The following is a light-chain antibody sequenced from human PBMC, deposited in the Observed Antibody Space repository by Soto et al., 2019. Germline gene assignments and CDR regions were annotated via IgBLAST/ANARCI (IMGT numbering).Light chain of an antibody. V-gene: IGKV3-20*01. CDR2: GAS. J-gene: IGKJ4*01. CDR3: QQYGSSLT. Sequence: EIVLTQSPGTLSLSPGERATLSCRASQSVSSSSYLAWYQQKPGQAPSLLIYGASSRATGIPDRFSGSGSGPDFTLTISRLEPEDFAVYYCQQYGSSLTFGGGTKVEIK. CDR1: QSVSSSSY.